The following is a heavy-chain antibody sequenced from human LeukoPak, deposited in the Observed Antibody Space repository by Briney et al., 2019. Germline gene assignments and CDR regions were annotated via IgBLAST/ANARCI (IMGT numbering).Heavy chain of an antibody. CDR2: INPNSGGT. D-gene: IGHD3-22*01. J-gene: IGHJ4*02. V-gene: IGHV1-2*06. CDR3: ARVRNYYDSSGYRSYYFDY. Sequence: ASVKVSCKASVYTFTGYYMHWVRQAPGQGLEWMGRINPNSGGTNYAQKFQGRVTMTRDTSISTAYMELSRLRSDDTAVYYCARVRNYYDSSGYRSYYFDYWGQGTLVTVSS. CDR1: VYTFTGYY.